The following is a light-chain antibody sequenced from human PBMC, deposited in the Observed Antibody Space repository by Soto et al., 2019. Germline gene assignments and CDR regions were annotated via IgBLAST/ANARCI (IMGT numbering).Light chain of an antibody. CDR3: QLYGLLWT. Sequence: DLQLTQSPSTLSASVGDRVTITCRATQSISNRLAWYQQKAGRAPKVLIFDASILENGVPSRFSGSGSATEFSLTFGRLQPDDFPTYYCQLYGLLWTFGQGTKVAI. CDR2: DAS. CDR1: QSISNR. V-gene: IGKV1-5*01. J-gene: IGKJ1*01.